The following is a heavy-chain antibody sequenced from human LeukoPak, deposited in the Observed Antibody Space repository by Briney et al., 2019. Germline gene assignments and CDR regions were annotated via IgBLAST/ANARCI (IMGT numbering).Heavy chain of an antibody. D-gene: IGHD3-22*01. CDR3: ARDRPGITMIVVETLDY. V-gene: IGHV1-18*01. CDR2: ISAYNGNT. CDR1: GYTFTSYG. Sequence: ASVKVSCEASGYTFTSYGISWVRQAPGQGLEWMGWISAYNGNTNYAQKLQGRVTMTTDTSTSTAYMELRSLRSDDTAVYYCARDRPGITMIVVETLDYWGQGTLVTVSS. J-gene: IGHJ4*02.